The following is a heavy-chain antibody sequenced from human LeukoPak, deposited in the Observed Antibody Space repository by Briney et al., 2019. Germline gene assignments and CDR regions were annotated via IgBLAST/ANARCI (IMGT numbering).Heavy chain of an antibody. CDR2: MSYGGQNE. V-gene: IGHV3-30*03. Sequence: GGSLRLSCAASGLTFSGYDMHWVRQAPGKGPEWVAVMSYGGQNERYADSVKGRFTISRDNAKNSLYLQMNSLRAEDTAVYYCARDRWFDPWGQGTLVTVSS. CDR1: GLTFSGYD. CDR3: ARDRWFDP. J-gene: IGHJ5*02.